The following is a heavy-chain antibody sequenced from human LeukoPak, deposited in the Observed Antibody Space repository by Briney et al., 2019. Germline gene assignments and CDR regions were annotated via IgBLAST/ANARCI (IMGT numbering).Heavy chain of an antibody. V-gene: IGHV3-23*01. Sequence: GGSLRLSCAASGGTFSNYAMSWVRQAPGKGLEWVSSVSGSGGSTYYADSVKGRFTISRDNSKNTVYLQMNSLRAEDTAVYYCAKDIFGMATISWGQGTLVTVSS. CDR2: VSGSGGST. D-gene: IGHD5-24*01. CDR1: GGTFSNYA. J-gene: IGHJ4*02. CDR3: AKDIFGMATIS.